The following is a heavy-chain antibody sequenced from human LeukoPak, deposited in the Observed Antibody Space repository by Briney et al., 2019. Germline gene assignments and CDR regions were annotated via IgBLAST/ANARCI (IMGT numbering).Heavy chain of an antibody. V-gene: IGHV4-34*01. Sequence: SETLSLTCAVYGGSFSGYYWSWIRQPPGKGLEWIGEINHSGSTNYNPSLKSRATISADTSKNQFSLKLSSVTAADTAVYYCARVRYSSGPPDYWGQGTLVTVSS. D-gene: IGHD6-19*01. CDR1: GGSFSGYY. CDR3: ARVRYSSGPPDY. J-gene: IGHJ4*02. CDR2: INHSGST.